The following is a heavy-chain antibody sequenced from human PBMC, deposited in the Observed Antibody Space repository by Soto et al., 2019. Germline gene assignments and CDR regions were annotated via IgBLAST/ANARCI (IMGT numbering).Heavy chain of an antibody. CDR3: SKGRSGGICSDFDD. CDR2: ISGSGGST. J-gene: IGHJ4*02. CDR1: GFTFSSYA. V-gene: IGHV3-23*01. D-gene: IGHD2-15*01. Sequence: PGGSLRLSCAASGFTFSSYAMSWVRQAPGKGLEWVSAISGSGGSTYYADSVKGRFTISRDNSKNTLYLQMNSLVAQDKAVYYRSKGRSGGICSDFDDCGQRTLVTVSS.